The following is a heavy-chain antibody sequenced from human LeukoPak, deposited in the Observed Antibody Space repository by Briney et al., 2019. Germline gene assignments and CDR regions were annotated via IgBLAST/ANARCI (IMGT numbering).Heavy chain of an antibody. D-gene: IGHD6-19*01. CDR3: ARDRGDSSDWSAYYFDY. CDR2: IYTSGST. J-gene: IGHJ4*02. CDR1: GASISTYY. Sequence: KPSETVSLTCTVSGASISTYYWSWIRQPAGKGLGWIGRIYTSGSTNHSPSLKSRVTMSLDTSKNQFSLKLSSVTAADTAVYYCARDRGDSSDWSAYYFDYWGQGTLVTVSS. V-gene: IGHV4-4*07.